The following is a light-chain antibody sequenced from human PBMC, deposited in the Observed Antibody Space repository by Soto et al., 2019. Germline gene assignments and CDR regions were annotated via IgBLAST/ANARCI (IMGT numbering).Light chain of an antibody. CDR2: EVF. CDR1: NSDVGAYNY. Sequence: QSALTPPASVSGSPGQSITIPCTGTNSDVGAYNYVAWYQHHPGKAPKLMIYEVFTRSSGVSSRFSGSKSGSTASLTISGLQAEDEADYYCTSYTTTNTLYVFGTGTKVTVL. J-gene: IGLJ1*01. V-gene: IGLV2-14*01. CDR3: TSYTTTNTLYV.